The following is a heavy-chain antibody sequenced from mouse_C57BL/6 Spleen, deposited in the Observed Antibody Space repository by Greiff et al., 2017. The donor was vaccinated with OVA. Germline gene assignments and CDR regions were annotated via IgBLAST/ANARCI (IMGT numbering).Heavy chain of an antibody. V-gene: IGHV1-39*01. Sequence: EVQLQQSGPELVKPGASVKISCKASGYSFTDYNMNWVKPSNGKSLEWIGVINPNYGTTSYNQKFKGKATLTVDQSSSTAYMQLNSLTSEDSAFYYCASGHYGYDEGFAYGGQGTLVTVSA. CDR3: ASGHYGYDEGFAY. CDR1: GYSFTDYN. J-gene: IGHJ3*01. D-gene: IGHD2-2*01. CDR2: INPNYGTT.